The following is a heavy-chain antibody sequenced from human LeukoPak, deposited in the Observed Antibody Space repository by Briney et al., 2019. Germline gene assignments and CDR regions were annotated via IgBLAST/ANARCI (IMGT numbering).Heavy chain of an antibody. CDR2: IYTSGSP. J-gene: IGHJ6*03. V-gene: IGHV4-4*07. CDR1: SGSISSYY. CDR3: AREGAAPMYYYYMDV. Sequence: PSETLSLTCTVSSGSISSYYWIWIRQPAGKGLEWIGRIYTSGSPNYNPSLKSRVTMSVDTSKNQFSLKLNSVTAADTAVYYCAREGAAPMYYYYMDVWGKGTTVAVSS. D-gene: IGHD2-2*01.